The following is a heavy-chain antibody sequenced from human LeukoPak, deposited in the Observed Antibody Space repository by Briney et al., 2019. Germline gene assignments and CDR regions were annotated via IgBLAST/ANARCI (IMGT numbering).Heavy chain of an antibody. CDR1: X. CDR3: AKDSDVLRYFDWLLYYFDY. CDR2: IRYDGSNK. J-gene: IGHJ4*02. V-gene: IGHV3-30*02. D-gene: IGHD3-9*01. Sequence: XMHWVRQAPGKGLEWVAFIRYDGSNKYYADSVKGRFTISRDNSKNTLYLQMNSLRAEDTAVYYCAKDSDVLRYFDWLLYYFDYWGQGTLVTVSS.